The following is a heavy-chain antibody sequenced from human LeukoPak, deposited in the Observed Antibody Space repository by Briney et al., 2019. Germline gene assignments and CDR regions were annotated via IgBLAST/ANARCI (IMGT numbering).Heavy chain of an antibody. V-gene: IGHV4-61*08. D-gene: IGHD3-10*01. Sequence: PSETLSLTCTVSGGSISSGGYYWSWIRQPPGKGLEWIGYIYYSGSTYYNPSLKSRVTISVDTSKNQFSLKLTSVTAADTAVYYCARAYYYGSGSYGLDYWGQGTLVTVSS. CDR2: IYYSGST. J-gene: IGHJ4*02. CDR1: GGSISSGGYY. CDR3: ARAYYYGSGSYGLDY.